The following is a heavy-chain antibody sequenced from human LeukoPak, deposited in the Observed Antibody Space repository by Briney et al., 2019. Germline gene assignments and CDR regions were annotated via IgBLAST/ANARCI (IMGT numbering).Heavy chain of an antibody. V-gene: IGHV4-39*02. CDR1: GDSISSSSYY. Sequence: PSETLSLTCTVSGDSISSSSYYWGWIRQPPGKGLEWMGSIYYSGSTYYNPSLKSRVTVSVDTSKNHLSLEVTSVTAADTAIYYCTRESGAFSPFGFWGQGTLLTVSS. CDR3: TRESGAFSPFGF. J-gene: IGHJ4*02. CDR2: IYYSGST. D-gene: IGHD1-26*01.